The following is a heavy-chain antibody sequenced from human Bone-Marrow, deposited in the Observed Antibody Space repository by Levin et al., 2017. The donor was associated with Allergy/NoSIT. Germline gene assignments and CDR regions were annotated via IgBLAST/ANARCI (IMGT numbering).Heavy chain of an antibody. CDR1: GYTFTSYG. CDR2: ISAYNGNT. CDR3: ARDYDSSGYNWYFDL. J-gene: IGHJ2*01. Sequence: ASVKVSCKASGYTFTSYGISWVRQAPGQGLEWMGWISAYNGNTNYAQKLQGRVTMTTDTSTSTAYMELRSLRSDDTAVYYCARDYDSSGYNWYFDLWGRGTLVTVSS. V-gene: IGHV1-18*01. D-gene: IGHD3-22*01.